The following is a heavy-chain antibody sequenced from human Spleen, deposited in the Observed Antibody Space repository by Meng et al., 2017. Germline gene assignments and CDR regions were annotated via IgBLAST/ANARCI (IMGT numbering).Heavy chain of an antibody. CDR3: ARDLNGDYTI. Sequence: GGSLRLSCSASGFFLSGYEMNWVRQAPGKGLEWISYISSSGTTTYYADSVKGRFTISRDTARNSLYLQMNSLRDDDTALYYCARDLNGDYTIWGQGTLVTVSS. CDR1: GFFLSGYE. D-gene: IGHD4-17*01. V-gene: IGHV3-48*03. J-gene: IGHJ4*02. CDR2: ISSSGTTT.